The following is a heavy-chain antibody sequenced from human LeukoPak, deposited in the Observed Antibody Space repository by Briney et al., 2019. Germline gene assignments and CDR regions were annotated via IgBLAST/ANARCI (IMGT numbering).Heavy chain of an antibody. CDR2: IYYSGST. CDR3: ARTGEQWPRYYFDY. V-gene: IGHV4-39*07. D-gene: IGHD6-19*01. J-gene: IGHJ4*02. Sequence: SETLSLTCTVSGGSISRSSYFWGWIRQPPGKGLEWIGSIYYSGSTYYNPSLKSRVTISVDTSKNQFSLKLTSVTAADTAVYYCARTGEQWPRYYFDYWGQGTLVTVSS. CDR1: GGSISRSSYF.